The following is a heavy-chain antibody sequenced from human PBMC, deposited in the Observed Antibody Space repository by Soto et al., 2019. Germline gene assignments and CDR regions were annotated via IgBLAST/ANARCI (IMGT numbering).Heavy chain of an antibody. CDR2: INPNSGGT. CDR1: GYTFTGYY. Sequence: ASVKVSCKASGYTFTGYYMHWVRQAPGQGLEWMGWINPNSGGTNYAQKFQGRVTMTRDTSISTAYMELSRLRSDDTAVYYCARVNVVVVAATREYYFDYWGQGTLVTVS. V-gene: IGHV1-2*02. J-gene: IGHJ4*02. D-gene: IGHD2-15*01. CDR3: ARVNVVVVAATREYYFDY.